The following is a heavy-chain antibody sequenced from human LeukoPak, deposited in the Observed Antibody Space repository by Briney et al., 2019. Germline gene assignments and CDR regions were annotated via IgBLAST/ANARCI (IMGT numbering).Heavy chain of an antibody. D-gene: IGHD1-26*01. CDR3: ARDGRQEWELPYYFDY. V-gene: IGHV1-2*02. Sequence: GASVKVSYKASGYTFTGYYMHWARQAPGQGLEWMGWINPNSGGTNYAQKFQGRVTMTRDTSISTAYMELSRLRSDDTAVYYCARDGRQEWELPYYFDYWGQGTLVTVSS. CDR2: INPNSGGT. CDR1: GYTFTGYY. J-gene: IGHJ4*02.